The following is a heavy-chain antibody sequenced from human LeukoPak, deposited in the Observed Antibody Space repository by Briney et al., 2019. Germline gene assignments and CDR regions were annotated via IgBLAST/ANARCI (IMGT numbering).Heavy chain of an antibody. CDR3: AKDVSWNWFDP. V-gene: IGHV3-NL1*01. CDR2: ISGSGGKT. J-gene: IGHJ5*02. CDR1: GFTFSSYG. Sequence: GGSLRLSCAASGFTFSSYGMHWVRQAPGKGLEWVSGISGSGGKTYYADSVKGRFTISRDNSKNTLYLQMNTLRAEDTAVYYCAKDVSWNWFDPWGQGTLVTVSS.